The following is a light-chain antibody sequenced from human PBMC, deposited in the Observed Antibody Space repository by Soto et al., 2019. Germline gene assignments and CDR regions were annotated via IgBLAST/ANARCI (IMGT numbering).Light chain of an antibody. Sequence: EIVMTQSPVTLSVSPGERATLSCRASQSVSSNLAWYQQEPGQAPRLLIYGASTRATGIPARFSGSGSGTEFTLTISSLQSEDFAVYYCQQYNNWLTFGGGTKVEIK. CDR1: QSVSSN. J-gene: IGKJ4*01. V-gene: IGKV3D-15*01. CDR3: QQYNNWLT. CDR2: GAS.